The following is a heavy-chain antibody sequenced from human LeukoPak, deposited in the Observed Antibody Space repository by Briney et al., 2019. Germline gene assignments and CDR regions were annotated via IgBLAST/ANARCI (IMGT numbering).Heavy chain of an antibody. D-gene: IGHD6-13*01. CDR2: IYGGGGT. V-gene: IGHV3-53*01. J-gene: IGHJ4*01. Sequence: GGSLRLSCRTSGFSVNNNYMSWVRQAPGRRLEWVSTIYGGGGTSYADSVKGRFTISRDQPTNTVFLQMTTLRAEDTATYFCARELRMAAGFSQFDYWGNGTLVAVSS. CDR1: GFSVNNNY. CDR3: ARELRMAAGFSQFDY.